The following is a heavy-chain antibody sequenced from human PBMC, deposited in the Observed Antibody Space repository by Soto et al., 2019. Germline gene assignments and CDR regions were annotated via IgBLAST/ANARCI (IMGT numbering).Heavy chain of an antibody. CDR1: GFTFNIYA. D-gene: IGHD3-22*01. V-gene: IGHV3-23*01. CDR3: AKDRYLDHDSRGYLFDN. Sequence: EVQLLESGGDLIQPGGSLRLSCAASGFTFNIYAMTWVRQAPGKGLEWVSAISRYGDFTYYADSVEGRFTISRDNSKNTLYFQMNSLRAEDTAVYHCAKDRYLDHDSRGYLFDNWGQGTLVTVSS. CDR2: ISRYGDFT. J-gene: IGHJ4*02.